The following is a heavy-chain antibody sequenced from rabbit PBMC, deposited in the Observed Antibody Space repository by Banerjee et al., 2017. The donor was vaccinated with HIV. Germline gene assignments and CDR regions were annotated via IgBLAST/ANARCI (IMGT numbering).Heavy chain of an antibody. CDR1: GFDFTSTYY. J-gene: IGHJ4*01. CDR3: ARDPAYASGSGSAIPYL. V-gene: IGHV1S40*01. D-gene: IGHD1-1*01. CDR2: IDTSSGNT. Sequence: QSLEESGGDLVKPGASLTLTCKASGFDFTSTYYMCWVRQAPGKGLEWIGCIDTSSGNTAYATWAKGRFTISKTSSTTVFLRMTSLTVADTATYFCARDPAYASGSGSAIPYLWGQGTLVTVS.